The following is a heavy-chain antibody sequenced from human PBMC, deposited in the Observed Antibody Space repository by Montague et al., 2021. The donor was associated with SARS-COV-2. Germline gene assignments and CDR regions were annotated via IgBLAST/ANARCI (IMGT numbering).Heavy chain of an antibody. CDR2: IYYSGST. V-gene: IGHV4-31*03. CDR3: VIQLWLRGYFDY. Sequence: TLSLTCTLSGGSISIGGYYWSWIRQHPGKGLEWIGYIYYSGSTYYNPSLKSRVTISVDTSKNQFSLKLSSVTAADTAVYYCVIQLWLRGYFDYWGQGTLVTVSS. CDR1: GGSISIGGYY. J-gene: IGHJ4*02. D-gene: IGHD5-18*01.